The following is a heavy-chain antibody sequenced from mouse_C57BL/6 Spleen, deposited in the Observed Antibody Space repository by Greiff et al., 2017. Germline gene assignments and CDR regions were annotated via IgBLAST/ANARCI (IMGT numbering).Heavy chain of an antibody. D-gene: IGHD4-1*01. Sequence: QVQLQQPGAELVRPGSSVKLSCKASGYTFTSYWMDWVKQRPGQGLEWIGNIYPSDSETHYNQKFKDKATLTVDKSSSTAYMQLSSLTSEDSAVYYCARSGATWDRYFEVWGTGTTVTVSS. J-gene: IGHJ1*03. CDR1: GYTFTSYW. V-gene: IGHV1-61*01. CDR3: ARSGATWDRYFEV. CDR2: IYPSDSET.